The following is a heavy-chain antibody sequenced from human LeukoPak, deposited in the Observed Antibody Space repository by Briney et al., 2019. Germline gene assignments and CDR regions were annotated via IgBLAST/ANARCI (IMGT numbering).Heavy chain of an antibody. D-gene: IGHD6-25*01. CDR3: ARLNMAAAGYFDY. Sequence: PGGSLRLSCAASGFTFSSYGMHWVRQAPGKGLQWVAAISYDGSNKYYADSVKGRFTVSRDNSKNTLYLQMNSLRGEDTAVYYCARLNMAAAGYFDYWGQGTLVTVSS. CDR1: GFTFSSYG. J-gene: IGHJ4*02. V-gene: IGHV3-30*03. CDR2: ISYDGSNK.